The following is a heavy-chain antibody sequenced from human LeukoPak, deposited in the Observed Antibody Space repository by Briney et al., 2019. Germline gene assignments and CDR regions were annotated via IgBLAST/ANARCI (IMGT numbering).Heavy chain of an antibody. J-gene: IGHJ4*02. CDR2: INPSGSST. V-gene: IGHV1-46*01. Sequence: ASVKVSCKASGYTFTSHYMHWVRQAPGQGLEWMGLINPSGSSTLYAQKFQGRVTMTRDMSTTTDYMELSSLSSVTAADTAVYYCARHAHSYCSGGSCYRSFSRPMYYFDYWGQGTLVTVSS. D-gene: IGHD2-15*01. CDR3: ARHAHSYCSGGSCYRSFSRPMYYFDY. CDR1: GYTFTSHY.